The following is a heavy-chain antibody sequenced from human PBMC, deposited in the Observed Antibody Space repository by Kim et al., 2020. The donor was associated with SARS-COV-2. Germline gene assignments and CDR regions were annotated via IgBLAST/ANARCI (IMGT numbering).Heavy chain of an antibody. D-gene: IGHD4-17*01. Sequence: VKGRFTISRDNAKNSLYLQMNSLRDEDTAVYYCARAIYGDYAEVGAFDIWGQGTMVTVSS. V-gene: IGHV3-48*02. J-gene: IGHJ3*02. CDR3: ARAIYGDYAEVGAFDI.